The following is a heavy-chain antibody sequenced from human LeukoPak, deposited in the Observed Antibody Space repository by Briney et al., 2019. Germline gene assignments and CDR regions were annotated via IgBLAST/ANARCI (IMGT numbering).Heavy chain of an antibody. Sequence: GGSLRLSCAASGFTFSGSAMHWVRRASGKGLEWVGRIRSKANSYATAYAASVKGRFTISRDDSKNTPYLQMNILKTEDTAVYYCTRRDSSSWYGGKYFDYWGQGTLVTVSS. D-gene: IGHD6-13*01. CDR3: TRRDSSSWYGGKYFDY. V-gene: IGHV3-73*01. J-gene: IGHJ4*02. CDR2: IRSKANSYAT. CDR1: GFTFSGSA.